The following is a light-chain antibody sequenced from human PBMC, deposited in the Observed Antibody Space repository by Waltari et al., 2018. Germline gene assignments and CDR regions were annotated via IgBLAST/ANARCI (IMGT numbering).Light chain of an antibody. CDR1: SSTLGNNY. J-gene: IGLJ1*01. CDR3: GTWDSSLSAGGV. Sequence: QSVLTQPPSVSAAPGQKVTISCSGSSSTLGNNYVSSSQQFPGKAPKPLIYDNNKRPSVIPDRFSGSKSGTSATLGITGLQTGDEADYYCGTWDSSLSAGGVFGTGTKVTVL. V-gene: IGLV1-51*01. CDR2: DNN.